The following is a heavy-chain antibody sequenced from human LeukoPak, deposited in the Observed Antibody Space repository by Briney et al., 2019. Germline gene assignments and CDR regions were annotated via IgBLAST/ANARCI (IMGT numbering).Heavy chain of an antibody. D-gene: IGHD3-9*01. CDR2: GST. CDR3: ARDNYDILTGYYRGWFDP. V-gene: IGHV4-31*02. Sequence: GSTYYNPSLKSRVTISVDTSKNQFSLKLSSVTAADTAVYYCARDNYDILTGYYRGWFDPWGQGTLVTVSS. J-gene: IGHJ5*02.